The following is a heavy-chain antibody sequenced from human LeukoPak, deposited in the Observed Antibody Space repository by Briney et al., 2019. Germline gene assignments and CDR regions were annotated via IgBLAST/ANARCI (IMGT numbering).Heavy chain of an antibody. V-gene: IGHV1-2*02. CDR1: GYTFTGYY. J-gene: IGHJ4*02. D-gene: IGHD2-15*01. Sequence: ASVKVSCKASGYTFTGYYMHWVRQAPGQGLEWMGWINPNSGGTSYAQKFQGRVTMTRDTSISTAYMELSRLRSDDTAVYYCARGLTVVAATPGYWGQGTLVTVSS. CDR3: ARGLTVVAATPGY. CDR2: INPNSGGT.